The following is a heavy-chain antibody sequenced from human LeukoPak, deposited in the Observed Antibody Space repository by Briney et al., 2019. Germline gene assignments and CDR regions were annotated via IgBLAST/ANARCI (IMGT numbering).Heavy chain of an antibody. J-gene: IGHJ6*03. CDR1: GGSISSGSYY. CDR2: IYTSGST. CDR3: ASSSSGYYWGYYYYYMDV. V-gene: IGHV4-61*02. D-gene: IGHD3-22*01. Sequence: SETLSLTCTVSGGSISSGSYYWSWIRQPAGKGLEWIGRIYTSGSTNYNPSLKSRVTISVDTSKNQFSLKLSSVTAADTAVYYCASSSSGYYWGYYYYYMDVWGKGTTVTVSS.